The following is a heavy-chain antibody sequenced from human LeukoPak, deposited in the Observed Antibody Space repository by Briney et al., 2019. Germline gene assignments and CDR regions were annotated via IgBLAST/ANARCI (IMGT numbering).Heavy chain of an antibody. CDR2: INHSGST. Sequence: PSETLSLTCAVYGGSFSGYYWSWIRQPPGKGLEWIGEINHSGSTNYNPSLKSRVTISVDTSKNQFSLKLTSVTTADTAVYYCARGSPRAETWGQGTLVTVSS. CDR3: ARGSPRAET. J-gene: IGHJ1*01. CDR1: GGSFSGYY. V-gene: IGHV4-34*01. D-gene: IGHD1-14*01.